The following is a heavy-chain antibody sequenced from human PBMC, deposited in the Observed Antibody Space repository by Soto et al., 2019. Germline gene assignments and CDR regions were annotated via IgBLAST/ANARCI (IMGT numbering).Heavy chain of an antibody. Sequence: QLQLQESGPGLVKPSETLSLTCTVSGGSISSSSDYWGWIRQPPGKGREWIGSIYYSGSTYYNPSLKSRVTISVDTSKNQLSLKLSSVTAADTAVYYCARRGSGSYSDYWGQGTLVTVSS. D-gene: IGHD3-10*01. V-gene: IGHV4-39*01. CDR1: GGSISSSSDY. CDR3: ARRGSGSYSDY. CDR2: IYYSGST. J-gene: IGHJ4*02.